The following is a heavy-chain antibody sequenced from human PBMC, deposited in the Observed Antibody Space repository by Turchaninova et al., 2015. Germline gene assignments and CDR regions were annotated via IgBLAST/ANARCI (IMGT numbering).Heavy chain of an antibody. V-gene: IGHV1-3*01. CDR3: AVNQVSTWGGLDY. J-gene: IGHJ4*02. Sequence: QVQLVQPGAEVKKPGASVKVSCKAYGYTFTNYIIHWVGQAPGQGREGMAWINPGNGDTKSSQRFQDIVTITRDTSASAAYMELSSLTSEDTSVYYCAVNQVSTWGGLDYWGQGTLVTVSS. D-gene: IGHD5/OR15-5a*01. CDR2: INPGNGDT. CDR1: GYTFTNYI.